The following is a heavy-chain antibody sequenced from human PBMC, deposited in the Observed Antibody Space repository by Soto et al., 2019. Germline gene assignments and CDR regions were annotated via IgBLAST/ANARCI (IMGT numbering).Heavy chain of an antibody. D-gene: IGHD1-1*01. J-gene: IGHJ3*02. V-gene: IGHV3-23*01. CDR3: AKDRMEYNSVWDPFDI. Sequence: GGSLRLSCAASRFIFSNYAMSWVRQAPGKGLEWVSGIGGGGDDTYYAKSVKGRFTISRDNSKSMLFLQMNNLRAEDTAVYYCAKDRMEYNSVWDPFDIWGRGTMVTVSS. CDR2: IGGGGDDT. CDR1: RFIFSNYA.